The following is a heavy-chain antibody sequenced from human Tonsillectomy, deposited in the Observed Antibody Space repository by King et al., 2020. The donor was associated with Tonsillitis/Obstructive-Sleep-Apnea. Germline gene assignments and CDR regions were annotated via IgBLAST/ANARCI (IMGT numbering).Heavy chain of an antibody. Sequence: VQLQQWGAGLLKPSETLSLTCAVYGGSFSGYYWSWIRQPPGKGLEWIGEINHSGSTNYNPSLKSRVTISVDTSKNQFSLKLSSVTAADTAVYYCARGASYDFWSGYYQYNWFDPWGQGTLVTVSS. CDR3: ARGASYDFWSGYYQYNWFDP. CDR1: GGSFSGYY. D-gene: IGHD3-3*01. CDR2: INHSGST. J-gene: IGHJ5*02. V-gene: IGHV4-34*01.